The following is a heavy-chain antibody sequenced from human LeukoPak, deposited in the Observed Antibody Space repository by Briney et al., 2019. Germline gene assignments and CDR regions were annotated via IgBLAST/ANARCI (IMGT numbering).Heavy chain of an antibody. J-gene: IGHJ4*02. CDR1: SGSFSGYY. D-gene: IGHD5-18*01. V-gene: IGHV4-34*01. CDR3: ATGMPLDVDTAMVNFDY. Sequence: SETLSLTCAVYSGSFSGYYWSWIRQPPGKGLEWIGEINHSGSTNYNPSLKSRVTISVDTSKNQFSLKLSSVTAADTAVYYCATGMPLDVDTAMVNFDYWGQGTLVTVSS. CDR2: INHSGST.